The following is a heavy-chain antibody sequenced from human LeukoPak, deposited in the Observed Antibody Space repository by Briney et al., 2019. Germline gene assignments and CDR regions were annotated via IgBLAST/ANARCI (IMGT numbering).Heavy chain of an antibody. CDR2: INPSGGST. CDR3: ARDDSSGYYYFDY. D-gene: IGHD3-22*01. V-gene: IGHV1-46*01. Sequence: ASVKVSCKASGYTFTGYYMHWVRQAPGQGLEWMGIINPSGGSTSYAQKFQGRVTTTRDTSTSTVYMELSSLRSEDTAVYYCARDDSSGYYYFDYWGQGTLVTVSS. CDR1: GYTFTGYY. J-gene: IGHJ4*02.